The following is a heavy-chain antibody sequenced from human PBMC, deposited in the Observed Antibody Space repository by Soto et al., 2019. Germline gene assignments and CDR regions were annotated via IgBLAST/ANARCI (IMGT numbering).Heavy chain of an antibody. J-gene: IGHJ4*02. CDR1: GYTFTSYG. Sequence: ASVKVSCKASGYTFTSYGISWVRQAPGQGLEWMGWISAYNGNTNYAQKLQGRVTMTTDTSTSTAYMELRSLRSDDTAVYYCARDTDSDIVVVVAATHFDYWGQGTLVTVSS. D-gene: IGHD2-15*01. CDR2: ISAYNGNT. CDR3: ARDTDSDIVVVVAATHFDY. V-gene: IGHV1-18*01.